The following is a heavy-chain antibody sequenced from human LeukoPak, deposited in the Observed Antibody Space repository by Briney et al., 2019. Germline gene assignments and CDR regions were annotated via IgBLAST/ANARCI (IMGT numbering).Heavy chain of an antibody. J-gene: IGHJ4*02. CDR2: INPNSGGT. Sequence: ASVKVSCKASGYTFIDYYMHWVRQAPGQGLEWMGWINPNSGGTNYAQKFQGRVTMTRETSISTAYMELSRLISADTAVYYCARIPYYYGSGSYYLDYWGQGTLVTVSS. D-gene: IGHD3-10*01. V-gene: IGHV1-2*02. CDR1: GYTFIDYY. CDR3: ARIPYYYGSGSYYLDY.